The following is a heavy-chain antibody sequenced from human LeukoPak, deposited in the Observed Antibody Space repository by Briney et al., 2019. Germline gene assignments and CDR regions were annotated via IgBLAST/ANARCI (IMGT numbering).Heavy chain of an antibody. CDR3: VSFYETN. V-gene: IGHV3-74*01. CDR2: VNSDGSWT. J-gene: IGHJ4*02. D-gene: IGHD2-2*01. Sequence: GGSLRLSCAASGNYWMHWVRQAPGKGLVWVSHVNSDGSWTSHADSVKGRFTISKDNAKNAVYLQMNNLRTEDTAVYYCVSFYETNWGRGTLVTVSS. CDR1: GNYW.